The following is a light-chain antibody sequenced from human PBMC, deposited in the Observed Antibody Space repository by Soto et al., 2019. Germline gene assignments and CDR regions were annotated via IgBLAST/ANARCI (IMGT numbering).Light chain of an antibody. J-gene: IGLJ1*01. CDR2: DVS. V-gene: IGLV2-11*01. CDR3: CSFAGSYTYV. Sequence: QSVLTQPRSVSGSPGQSVTISCTGTSSDVGRYDYVSWYQQHPGKAPKLIIYDVSERPSGVPDRFPGSKFGNTASLTISGLQAGDEADYSCCSFAGSYTYVFGTGTKVTVL. CDR1: SSDVGRYDY.